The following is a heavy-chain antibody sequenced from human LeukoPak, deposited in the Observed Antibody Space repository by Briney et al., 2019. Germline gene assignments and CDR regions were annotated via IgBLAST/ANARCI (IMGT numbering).Heavy chain of an antibody. Sequence: GGSLRLSCAASGFIFSSYWMSWVRQAPGKGLEWVANIKEDGSEKYYVDSVKGRFPISRDNAKNSLYLQMDSLRAEDTAVYYCARGKYSGSYYGYLDYWRQGTLVTVSS. J-gene: IGHJ4*02. CDR1: GFIFSSYW. CDR2: IKEDGSEK. D-gene: IGHD1-26*01. V-gene: IGHV3-7*01. CDR3: ARGKYSGSYYGYLDY.